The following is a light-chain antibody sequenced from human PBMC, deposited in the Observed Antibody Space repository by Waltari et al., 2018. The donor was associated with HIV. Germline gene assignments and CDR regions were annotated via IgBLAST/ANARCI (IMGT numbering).Light chain of an antibody. V-gene: IGLV3-25*03. J-gene: IGLJ3*02. CDR2: KDS. Sequence: SYELTQPTSVSVSPGQTARITCSGDALPKQYAYWYQQKPGQAPVLVIYKDSERPSGIPERFSGSRSGTTVTLTIRGVEAEDEADYYCQSADRSGTWVFGGGTKLTVL. CDR1: ALPKQY. CDR3: QSADRSGTWV.